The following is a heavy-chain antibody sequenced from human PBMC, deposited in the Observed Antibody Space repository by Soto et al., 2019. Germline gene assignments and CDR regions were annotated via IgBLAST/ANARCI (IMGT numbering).Heavy chain of an antibody. CDR1: GGSISSNSW. J-gene: IGHJ5*02. CDR3: ARATYYLGSSSVGLDT. CDR2: IYHNRSI. V-gene: IGHV4-4*02. D-gene: IGHD3-22*01. Sequence: SETLSLTCVVSGGSISSNSWWSWVRQPPGKGLEWIGEIYHNRSINYKSSLQSRVIIKLDKSKNQFSLKMISVTAADTALYYCARATYYLGSSSVGLDTWGPGTLVTVSS.